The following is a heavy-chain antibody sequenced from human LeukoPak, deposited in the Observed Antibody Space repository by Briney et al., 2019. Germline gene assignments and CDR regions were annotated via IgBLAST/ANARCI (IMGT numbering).Heavy chain of an antibody. D-gene: IGHD6-6*01. Sequence: SETLSLTCTVSGGSISSSGSYWGWIRQPPGKGLEWIGSIYYSGNTYNPSLKSRVTISVDTSKNQFSLNLTSVYAADTAVYYCARVMAARREDLNWFDPWGQGTLVTVSS. CDR2: IYYSGNT. V-gene: IGHV4-39*07. CDR1: GGSISSSGSY. CDR3: ARVMAARREDLNWFDP. J-gene: IGHJ5*02.